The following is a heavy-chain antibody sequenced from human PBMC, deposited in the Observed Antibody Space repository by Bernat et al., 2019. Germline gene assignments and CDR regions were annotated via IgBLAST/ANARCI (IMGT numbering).Heavy chain of an antibody. J-gene: IGHJ4*02. V-gene: IGHV3-30*18. CDR3: AKDLEMATIWGY. Sequence: QVQLVESGGGVVQPGRSLRLSCAASGFTFSSYGMHWVRQAPGKGLEWVAVISYDGSNKYYADSVKGRFTISRDNSKNTLYLQMNSLRAEDTAVYYCAKDLEMATIWGYWGQGTLVTVSS. CDR1: GFTFSSYG. D-gene: IGHD5-24*01. CDR2: ISYDGSNK.